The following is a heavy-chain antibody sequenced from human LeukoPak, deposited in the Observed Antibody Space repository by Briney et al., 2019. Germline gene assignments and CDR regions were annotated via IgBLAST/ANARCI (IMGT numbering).Heavy chain of an antibody. D-gene: IGHD1-26*01. CDR1: GFTFSSYV. Sequence: GGSLRLSCAASGFTFSSYVMSWVRQAPEKGLEWVSVISGSGGSTYYADSVKGRFTISRDNSKNTLYLQMNSLRAEDTAVYYCARRRGEPDYWGQGTLVTVSP. V-gene: IGHV3-23*01. CDR3: ARRRGEPDY. J-gene: IGHJ4*02. CDR2: ISGSGGST.